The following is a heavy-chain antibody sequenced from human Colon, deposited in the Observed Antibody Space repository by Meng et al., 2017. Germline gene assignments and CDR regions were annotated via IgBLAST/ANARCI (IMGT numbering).Heavy chain of an antibody. CDR3: ARHGGYYQDF. J-gene: IGHJ4*02. Sequence: QVQLQDAGPGLVKPSETLSLACSVSGASVRVNSCWGWVRQPPGRGLEWIGQIDHRGSAYYRPSLNSRVTMSLDKSRNQFSLRLTSVTAADTAVYYCARHGGYYQDFWGQGTLVTASS. CDR2: IDHRGSA. CDR1: GASVRVNSC. V-gene: IGHV4-4*02. D-gene: IGHD4-23*01.